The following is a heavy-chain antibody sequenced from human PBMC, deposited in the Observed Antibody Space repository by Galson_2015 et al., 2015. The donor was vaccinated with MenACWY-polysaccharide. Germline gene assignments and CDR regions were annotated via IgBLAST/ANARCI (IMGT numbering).Heavy chain of an antibody. CDR3: ARGIWNAGSGTKCPCYLDS. D-gene: IGHD3-10*01. CDR1: GFIFTNYA. V-gene: IGHV1-3*01. Sequence: VKVSCKASGFIFTNYAIQWVRQAPGQGLEWMAWINAGNGQTKYSQKFQDRLTITRDTSANTAYMDLSSLTSDDTAVYYCARGIWNAGSGTKCPCYLDSSGQGTLVTVSS. CDR2: INAGNGQT. J-gene: IGHJ4*02.